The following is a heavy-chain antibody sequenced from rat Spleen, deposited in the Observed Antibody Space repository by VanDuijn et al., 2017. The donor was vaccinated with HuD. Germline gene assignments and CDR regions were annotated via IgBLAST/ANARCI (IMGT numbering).Heavy chain of an antibody. CDR2: ISYSGST. V-gene: IGHV3-1*01. J-gene: IGHJ4*01. CDR3: ARGYYDGSYYPGVMDA. D-gene: IGHD1-12*02. Sequence: EVQLQESGPGLVKPSQSLSLTCSVTGYSITSNYWGWIRKFPGNKMEWMGYISYSGSTSYNPSLKSRISITRDTSKNQFFLQLNSVTTEDTATYYCARGYYDGSYYPGVMDAWGQGASVTVSS. CDR1: GYSITSNY.